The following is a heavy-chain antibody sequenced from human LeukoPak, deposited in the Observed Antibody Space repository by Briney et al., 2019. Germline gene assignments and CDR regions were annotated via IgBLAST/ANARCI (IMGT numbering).Heavy chain of an antibody. V-gene: IGHV3-23*01. CDR2: ISGSGGST. J-gene: IGHJ4*02. Sequence: GGSLRLSCAASGVTFSTYVMGWVRQAPGKGLEWVSAISGSGGSTYYADSVRGRFTISRDNSKSTLSLQMNSLRAEDTAIYYCATYRQVLLPFESWGQGTLVTVSS. CDR3: ATYRQVLLPFES. D-gene: IGHD2-8*02. CDR1: GVTFSTYV.